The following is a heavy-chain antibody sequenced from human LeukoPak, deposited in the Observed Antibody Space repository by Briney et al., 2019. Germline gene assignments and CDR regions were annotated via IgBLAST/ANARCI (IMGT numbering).Heavy chain of an antibody. V-gene: IGHV3-23*01. CDR1: RFSLSSHA. Sequence: GGSLRLSCAASRFSLSSHAMSWVRQAPGKGLEWVSTISANGIYTYYADSVKGRFTVSRDNSRNTLYLQMNSLRAEDTAVYYCSKNPYTDGSHWFDPWGQGTLVTVSS. CDR3: SKNPYTDGSHWFDP. CDR2: ISANGIYT. D-gene: IGHD3-16*02. J-gene: IGHJ5*02.